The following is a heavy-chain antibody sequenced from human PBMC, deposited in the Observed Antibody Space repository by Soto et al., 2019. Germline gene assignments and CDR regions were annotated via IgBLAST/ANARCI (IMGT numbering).Heavy chain of an antibody. Sequence: EVQLVESGGGQVRPGGSLRLSCAGSGFTFRSYSMNWVRQAPGQGLEWVSTISRDSESIYYAGSVKGRFTIFSDNAKNSVYLQMDSLRAEDSAVYYCTTDAVVVDSGAFHIWGQGAMVTVSS. CDR3: TTDAVVVDSGAFHI. V-gene: IGHV3-21*01. CDR1: GFTFRSYS. CDR2: ISRDSESI. D-gene: IGHD2-21*01. J-gene: IGHJ3*02.